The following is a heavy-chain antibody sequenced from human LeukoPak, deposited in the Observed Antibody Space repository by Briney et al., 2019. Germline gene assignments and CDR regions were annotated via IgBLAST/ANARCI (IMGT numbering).Heavy chain of an antibody. J-gene: IGHJ4*02. CDR1: GFTFSSYA. V-gene: IGHV3-30*04. CDR2: ISYDGSNK. Sequence: GRSLRLSCAASGFTFSSYAMHWVRQAPGKGLEWVAVISYDGSNKYYADSVEGRFTISRDNSKNTLYLQMNSLRAEDTAVYYCARLVVVVAATDYWGQGTLVTVSS. D-gene: IGHD2-15*01. CDR3: ARLVVVVAATDY.